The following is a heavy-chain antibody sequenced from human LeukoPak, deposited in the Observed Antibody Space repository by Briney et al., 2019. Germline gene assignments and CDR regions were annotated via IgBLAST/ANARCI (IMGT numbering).Heavy chain of an antibody. CDR1: GFTFSRSS. CDR3: ARGRRWNDY. CDR2: IKEDGSEM. V-gene: IGHV3-7*01. D-gene: IGHD4-23*01. Sequence: PGGSLRLSCAASGFTFSRSSMSWVRQAPGMGLEWVASIKEDGSEMYYVDSVKGRFTISRDNTKNSLYLQMNSLRAEDTAVYYCARGRRWNDYWGQGTLVTVSS. J-gene: IGHJ4*02.